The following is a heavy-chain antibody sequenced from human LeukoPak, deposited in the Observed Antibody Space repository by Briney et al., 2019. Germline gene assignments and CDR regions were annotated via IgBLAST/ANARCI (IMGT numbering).Heavy chain of an antibody. V-gene: IGHV3-7*01. J-gene: IGHJ4*02. CDR3: ARAIGSGTEDC. CDR1: GFTFGNYW. D-gene: IGHD6-13*01. CDR2: IKQDGSEK. Sequence: PGGSLRLSCVASGFTFGNYWMSWVRQAPGKGLEWVANIKQDGSEKYYVDSVKGRFTISRDNAKNSLYLQMNSLRAEDTAVYYCARAIGSGTEDCWGQGSLVTVSS.